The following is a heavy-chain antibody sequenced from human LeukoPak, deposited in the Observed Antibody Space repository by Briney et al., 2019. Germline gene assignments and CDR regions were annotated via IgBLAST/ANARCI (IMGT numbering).Heavy chain of an antibody. J-gene: IGHJ5*02. D-gene: IGHD3-3*01. CDR3: ARERGRPIFGVVKHWFDP. CDR2: INHSGST. V-gene: IGHV4-34*01. CDR1: GGSFSGYY. Sequence: SETLSLTCAVYGGSFSGYYWSWIRQPPGKGLEWIGEINHSGSTNYNPSLKSRVTISVGTSKNQFSLKLSSVTAADAAVYYCARERGRPIFGVVKHWFDPWGQGNLVTVSS.